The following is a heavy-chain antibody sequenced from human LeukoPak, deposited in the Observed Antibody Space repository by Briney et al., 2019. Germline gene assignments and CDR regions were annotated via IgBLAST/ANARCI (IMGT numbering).Heavy chain of an antibody. V-gene: IGHV3-30-3*01. CDR3: ARVTGSGWNYFDC. CDR1: GFTFSSYA. D-gene: IGHD6-19*01. Sequence: PGGSLRLSCAASGFTFSSYAMHWVRQAPGKGLEWVAVISYDGSNKYYADSVKGRFTISRDNSKNTLYLQMNSLRAEDTAIYYCARVTGSGWNYFDCWGQGTLVTVSS. CDR2: ISYDGSNK. J-gene: IGHJ4*02.